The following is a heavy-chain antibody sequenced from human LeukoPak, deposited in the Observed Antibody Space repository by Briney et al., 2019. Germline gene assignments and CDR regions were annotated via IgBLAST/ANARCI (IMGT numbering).Heavy chain of an antibody. Sequence: GGSLRLSCAASGFTFSSYWMSWVRQAPGKGLEWVANIKQDGSEKYYVDSVKGRFTISRDNAKNSLYLQMNSLRAEDTAVYYCASNNPDRIFGVVIGDSSLDYWGQGTLVTVSS. CDR3: ASNNPDRIFGVVIGDSSLDY. CDR1: GFTFSSYW. D-gene: IGHD3-3*02. J-gene: IGHJ4*02. CDR2: IKQDGSEK. V-gene: IGHV3-7*01.